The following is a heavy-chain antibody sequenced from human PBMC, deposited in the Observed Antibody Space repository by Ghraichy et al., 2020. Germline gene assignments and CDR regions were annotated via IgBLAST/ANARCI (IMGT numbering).Heavy chain of an antibody. CDR1: GFTFSSYA. J-gene: IGHJ6*02. CDR3: AKDRRSMVGPVAQPYGMDV. V-gene: IGHV3-23*01. CDR2: ISGSGGST. Sequence: GGSLRLSCAASGFTFSSYAMSWVRQAPGKGLEWVSAISGSGGSTYYADSVKGRFTISRDNSKNTLYLQMNSLRAEDTAVYYCAKDRRSMVGPVAQPYGMDVWGQGTTVTVSS. D-gene: IGHD3-10*01.